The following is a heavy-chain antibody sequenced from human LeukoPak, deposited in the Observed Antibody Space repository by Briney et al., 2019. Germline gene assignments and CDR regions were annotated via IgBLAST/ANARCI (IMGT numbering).Heavy chain of an antibody. D-gene: IGHD1-1*01. CDR2: ISGGSKIT. V-gene: IGHV3-23*01. CDR1: GFTFSSFS. CDR3: VKGGQRSTPLDY. J-gene: IGHJ4*02. Sequence: GGSLRLVCAASGFTFSSFSMTWARQAPGKGLEWVSVISGGSKITFYADTVKGRFTISRDNTKNTLYLQMNGLRGVDTAVYYCVKGGQRSTPLDYWGQGSLVTVSS.